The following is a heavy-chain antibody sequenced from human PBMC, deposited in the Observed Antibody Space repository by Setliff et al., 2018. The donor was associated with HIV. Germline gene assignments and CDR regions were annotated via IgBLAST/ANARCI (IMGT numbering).Heavy chain of an antibody. J-gene: IGHJ3*02. Sequence: SLRLSCAASGFTFSNAWMSWVRQAPGKGLEWVGRIKSKTDGGTTDYAAPVKGRFTISRDGSKNTLYLQMNSLKTEDTAVYYCTTARYSSLDAFDIWGQGTMVTVSS. CDR1: GFTFSNAW. D-gene: IGHD6-13*01. CDR2: IKSKTDGGTT. CDR3: TTARYSSLDAFDI. V-gene: IGHV3-15*01.